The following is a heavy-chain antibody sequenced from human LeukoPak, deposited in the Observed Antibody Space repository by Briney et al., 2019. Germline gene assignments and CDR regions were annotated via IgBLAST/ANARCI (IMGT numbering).Heavy chain of an antibody. Sequence: GGSLRLSCAASGFTFSDYTIHWVRQAPGKRLQSVSAITSNGAYTHYADSVKGRLTISRDNSRNAVFLQMGGLRIEDMAVYFCARVKMGATVSDYYYYYMDVWGTGTTVTVSS. CDR3: ARVKMGATVSDYYYYYMDV. CDR2: ITSNGAYT. CDR1: GFTFSDYT. J-gene: IGHJ6*03. V-gene: IGHV3-64*02. D-gene: IGHD1-26*01.